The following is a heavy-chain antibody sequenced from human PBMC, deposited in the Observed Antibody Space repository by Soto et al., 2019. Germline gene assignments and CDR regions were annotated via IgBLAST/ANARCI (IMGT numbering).Heavy chain of an antibody. V-gene: IGHV3-21*01. Sequence: EVQLVESGGGLVKPGGSVRLSCAASGFTFSSYTMNWVRQAPGQGLEWVSSISGSSAYIYYADSMKGRFTISRDNAKNSLYMQMTSLRAEDTSVYYCARDRVGANYWYFDLWGRGTLVTVSS. CDR2: ISGSSAYI. J-gene: IGHJ2*01. D-gene: IGHD1-26*01. CDR1: GFTFSSYT. CDR3: ARDRVGANYWYFDL.